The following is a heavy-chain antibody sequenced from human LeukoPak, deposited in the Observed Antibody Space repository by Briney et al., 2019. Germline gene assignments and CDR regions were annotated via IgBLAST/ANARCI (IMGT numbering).Heavy chain of an antibody. CDR2: INHSGST. Sequence: SGPTLVKPTQTLTLTCTFSGFSLSTSGVGVGWIRQPPGKGLEWIGEINHSGSTNYNPSLKSRVTISVDTSKNQFSLKLSSVTAADTAVYYCAIDNYGDYVGDTGWFDPWGQGTLVTVSS. D-gene: IGHD4-17*01. CDR3: AIDNYGDYVGDTGWFDP. CDR1: GFSLSTSGVG. J-gene: IGHJ5*01. V-gene: IGHV4-39*07.